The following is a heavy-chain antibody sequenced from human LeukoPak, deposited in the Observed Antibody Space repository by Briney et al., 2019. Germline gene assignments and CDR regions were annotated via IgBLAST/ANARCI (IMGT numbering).Heavy chain of an antibody. CDR2: INPNSGGT. J-gene: IGHJ4*02. Sequence: ASVKVSCKASGYTFTDYYMHWVRQAPGQGLEWMGWINPNSGGTNYAQKFQGRVTMTRDTSISTAYMELSRLRSDDTAVYYCAVTYHDSSGYYYVYYFDYWGQGTLVIVSS. CDR3: AVTYHDSSGYYYVYYFDY. V-gene: IGHV1-2*02. D-gene: IGHD3-22*01. CDR1: GYTFTDYY.